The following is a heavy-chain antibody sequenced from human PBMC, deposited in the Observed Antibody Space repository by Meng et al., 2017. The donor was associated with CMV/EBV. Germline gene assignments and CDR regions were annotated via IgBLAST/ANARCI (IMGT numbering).Heavy chain of an antibody. CDR2: ITTSGGT. CDR3: ARESSGFPLDY. D-gene: IGHD3-22*01. V-gene: IGHV4-4*07. CDR1: GGSMGGRH. J-gene: IGHJ4*02. Sequence: SLTCVGSGGSMGGRHWGGIRQPAGKGLEWLGRITTSGGTDYNPSLKSRVTVSIDTSKNQFSLILSSVTAADTAVYYCARESSGFPLDYWGQGTLVTVSS.